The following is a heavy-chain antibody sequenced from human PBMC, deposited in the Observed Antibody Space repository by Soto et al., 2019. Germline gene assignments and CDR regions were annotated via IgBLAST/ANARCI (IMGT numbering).Heavy chain of an antibody. Sequence: QVQLVESGGGVVQPVRSLRLSCAASGFTFSSYGMHWVRQAPGKGLEWVAVIWYDGSNKYYADSVKGRFTISRDNSKNTLYLQMNSLRAEDTAVYYCARDPSPVGYGDVPQPPDYWGQGTLVTVSS. CDR1: GFTFSSYG. D-gene: IGHD4-17*01. CDR3: ARDPSPVGYGDVPQPPDY. J-gene: IGHJ4*02. CDR2: IWYDGSNK. V-gene: IGHV3-33*01.